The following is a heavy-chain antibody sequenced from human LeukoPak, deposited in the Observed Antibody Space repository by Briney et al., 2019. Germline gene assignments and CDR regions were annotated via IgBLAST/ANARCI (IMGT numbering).Heavy chain of an antibody. D-gene: IGHD3-10*01. CDR3: ARERRYYYGSGSYPY. CDR2: INHSGST. CDR1: GGSFSGYY. J-gene: IGHJ4*02. V-gene: IGHV4-34*01. Sequence: SETLSLTCAVYGGSFSGYYWSWIRQPPGKGLEWIGEINHSGSTNYNPSLKSRVTILVDTSKNQFSLKLSSVTAADTAVYYCARERRYYYGSGSYPYWGQGTLVTVSS.